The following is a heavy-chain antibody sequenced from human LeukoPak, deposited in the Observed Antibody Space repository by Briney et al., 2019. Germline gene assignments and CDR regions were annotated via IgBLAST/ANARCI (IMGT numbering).Heavy chain of an antibody. D-gene: IGHD4-17*01. CDR3: ARGAYDDYARY. CDR1: GYTLTSYA. V-gene: IGHV1-3*01. Sequence: ASVKVSCKASGYTLTSYAIHWVRQAPGQGLEWMGWINSDNGNTKYSPKFQGRVTITRDTSASTDYMELSSLRSEDTAVYYCARGAYDDYARYWGQGTLVTVSS. CDR2: INSDNGNT. J-gene: IGHJ4*02.